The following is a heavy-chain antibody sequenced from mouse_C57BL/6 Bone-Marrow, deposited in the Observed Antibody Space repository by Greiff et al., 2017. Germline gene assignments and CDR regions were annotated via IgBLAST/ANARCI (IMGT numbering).Heavy chain of an antibody. Sequence: EVMLVESGGDLVKPGGSLKLSCAASGFTFSSYGMSWVRQTPDKRLEWVATISSGGSYIYYPDSVKGRFTISRENAKTTLYLQMSSLKSEDTAMYYCARDYYGSWFAYWGQGTLVTVSA. CDR1: GFTFSSYG. CDR3: ARDYYGSWFAY. V-gene: IGHV5-6*02. J-gene: IGHJ3*01. D-gene: IGHD1-1*01. CDR2: ISSGGSYI.